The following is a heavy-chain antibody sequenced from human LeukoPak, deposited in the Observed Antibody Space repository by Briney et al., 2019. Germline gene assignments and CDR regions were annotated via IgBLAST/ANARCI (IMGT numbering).Heavy chain of an antibody. J-gene: IGHJ6*03. CDR2: NNHSGST. Sequence: SETLSLTCAVYGGSFSVYYWSWIRQPPGKGLEWIGENNHSGSTNYNASLKSRVTISVDTYKNQFSLKLSSVTAADTAVYYCARPSYYYDSSGYSHNYYYYYYMDVWGKGTTVTVSS. V-gene: IGHV4-34*01. CDR3: ARPSYYYDSSGYSHNYYYYYYMDV. D-gene: IGHD3-22*01. CDR1: GGSFSVYY.